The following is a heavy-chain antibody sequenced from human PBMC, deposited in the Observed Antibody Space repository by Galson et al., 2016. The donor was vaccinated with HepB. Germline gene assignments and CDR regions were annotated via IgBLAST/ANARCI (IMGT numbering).Heavy chain of an antibody. Sequence: SLRLSCAASGFTFSSYNMGWVRRAPGKGLEWLAYISRTSETFYYADSVKGRFTISRDNSKNSLHLQMNSLRAEDTAVYYCAQDRRETDAFFDYWGQGTPVTVSS. CDR3: AQDRRETDAFFDY. V-gene: IGHV3-48*01. CDR1: GFTFSSYN. D-gene: IGHD3-16*01. J-gene: IGHJ4*02. CDR2: ISRTSETF.